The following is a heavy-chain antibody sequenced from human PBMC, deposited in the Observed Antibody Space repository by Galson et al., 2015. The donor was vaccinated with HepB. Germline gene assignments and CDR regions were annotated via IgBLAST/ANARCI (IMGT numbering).Heavy chain of an antibody. CDR1: GFTFSSYA. CDR3: ARGEAYYGSGSHRLDY. D-gene: IGHD3-10*01. Sequence: SLRLSCAASGFTFSSYAMHWVRQAPGKGLEWVAVISYDGSNKYYADSVKGRFTISRDNSKNTLYLQMNSLRAEDTAVYYCARGEAYYGSGSHRLDYWGQGTLVTVSS. CDR2: ISYDGSNK. J-gene: IGHJ4*02. V-gene: IGHV3-30*04.